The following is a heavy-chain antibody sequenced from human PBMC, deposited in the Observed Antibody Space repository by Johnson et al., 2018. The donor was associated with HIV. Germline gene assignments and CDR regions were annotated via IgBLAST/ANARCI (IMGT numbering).Heavy chain of an antibody. CDR2: ISYDGSSK. CDR1: GFTFSSYP. J-gene: IGHJ3*02. CDR3: ARGDVGAFDI. D-gene: IGHD1-26*01. V-gene: IGHV3-30-3*01. Sequence: QVQLVESGGGVVQPGRSLRLSCAASGFTFSSYPMHWVRQAPGKGLEWVAVISYDGSSKYYADSVKGRFTISRDNSKNTLYVQMNSLRAEDTAVYYCARGDVGAFDIWGQGTMVTDSS.